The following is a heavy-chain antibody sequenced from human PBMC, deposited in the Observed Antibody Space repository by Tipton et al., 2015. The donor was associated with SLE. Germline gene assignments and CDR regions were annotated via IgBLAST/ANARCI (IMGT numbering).Heavy chain of an antibody. D-gene: IGHD4-17*01. CDR1: GFTFRSNW. V-gene: IGHV3-53*05. CDR3: AKERYGDYSFLDY. CDR2: IHSGGGT. J-gene: IGHJ4*02. Sequence: SLRLSCVASGFTFRSNWMHRVRQAPGKGLEWVSLIHSGGGTYYAESVKGRFAISRDLSENTLYLQMNSLRPEDTAVYYCAKERYGDYSFLDYWGQGTLVTVSS.